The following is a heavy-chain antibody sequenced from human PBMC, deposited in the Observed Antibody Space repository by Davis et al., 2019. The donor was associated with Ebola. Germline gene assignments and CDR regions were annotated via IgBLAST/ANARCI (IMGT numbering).Heavy chain of an antibody. V-gene: IGHV4-34*01. CDR1: GGSISSYY. CDR3: ARGHSSGWARYYYYYYMDV. J-gene: IGHJ6*03. D-gene: IGHD6-19*01. Sequence: PSETLSLTCTVSGGSISSYYWSWIRQPPGKGLEWIGEINHSGSTNYDPSLKSRVTISVDTSKNQFSLKLSSVTAADTAVYYCARGHSSGWARYYYYYYMDVWGKGTTVTVSS. CDR2: INHSGST.